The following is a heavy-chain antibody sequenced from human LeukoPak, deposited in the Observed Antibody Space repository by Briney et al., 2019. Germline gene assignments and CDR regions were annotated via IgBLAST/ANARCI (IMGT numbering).Heavy chain of an antibody. CDR3: AKEGDIVVVVAHNWYFDL. CDR1: GFTFSSHA. CDR2: ISGSGGST. J-gene: IGHJ2*01. D-gene: IGHD2-15*01. Sequence: GGSLRLSCAASGFTFSSHAMSWVRQAQGQGLEGVSAISGSGGSTYYAGSVKGRFTISRDNSKNTLYLQMNSLRAEDTAVYYCAKEGDIVVVVAHNWYFDLWGRGTLVTVSS. V-gene: IGHV3-23*01.